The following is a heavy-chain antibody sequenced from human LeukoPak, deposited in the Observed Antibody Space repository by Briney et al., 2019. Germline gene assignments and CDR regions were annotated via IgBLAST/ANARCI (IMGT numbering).Heavy chain of an antibody. CDR3: AKDRGWLPFDY. D-gene: IGHD5-24*01. V-gene: IGHV3-23*01. CDR2: ISGSGGST. CDR1: GFTFSSYS. J-gene: IGHJ4*02. Sequence: GGSLRLSCVASGFTFSSYSMSWVRQAPGKGLEWVSGISGSGGSTYYADSVKGRFTISRDNSKKTLYLQMNSLRAEDTAVYYCAKDRGWLPFDYWGQGTLVTVSS.